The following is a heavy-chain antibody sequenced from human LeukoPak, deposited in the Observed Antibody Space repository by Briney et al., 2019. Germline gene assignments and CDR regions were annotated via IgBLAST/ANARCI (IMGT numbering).Heavy chain of an antibody. J-gene: IGHJ4*02. CDR1: GFTFSNYG. CDR2: IWHDGRKK. D-gene: IGHD2-2*01. V-gene: IGHV3-33*01. CDR3: ARDYKIPQQYCSITSCYLFDY. Sequence: GGSLRLSCAASGFTFSNYGMHWVRQAPGKGLEWVAVIWHDGRKKYYADSVKGRFTVSRDNSKNTLSLQMDSLRAEDTAAYYCARDYKIPQQYCSITSCYLFDYWGQGTLVTVSS.